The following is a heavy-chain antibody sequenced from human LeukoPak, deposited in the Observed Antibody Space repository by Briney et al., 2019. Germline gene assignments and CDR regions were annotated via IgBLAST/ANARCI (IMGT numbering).Heavy chain of an antibody. Sequence: PGGSLRLSCATSGFPFSDFSMCWVRQAPGKGLEWISTTNSGGTSTYYAESVKGRFTVSRDNSKNTLYLQMSSLRVEDTAVYYCAKQSYARSLGEGGPGTLVSVSS. V-gene: IGHV3-23*01. J-gene: IGHJ4*02. CDR3: AKQSYARSLGE. D-gene: IGHD2-8*01. CDR2: TNSGGTST. CDR1: GFPFSDFS.